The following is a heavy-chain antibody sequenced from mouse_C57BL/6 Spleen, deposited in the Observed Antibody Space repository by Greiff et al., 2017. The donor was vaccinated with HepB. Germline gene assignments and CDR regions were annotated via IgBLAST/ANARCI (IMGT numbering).Heavy chain of an antibody. V-gene: IGHV1-55*01. CDR2: IYPGSGST. CDR1: GYTFTSYW. D-gene: IGHD1-1*01. CDR3: ARPPRVVAKDAMDY. Sequence: VQLQQSGAELVKPGASVKMSCKASGYTFTSYWITWVKQRPGQGLEWIGDIYPGSGSTNYNEKFKSKATLTVDTSSSTAYMQLSSLTSEDSAVYYCARPPRVVAKDAMDYWGQGTSVTVSS. J-gene: IGHJ4*01.